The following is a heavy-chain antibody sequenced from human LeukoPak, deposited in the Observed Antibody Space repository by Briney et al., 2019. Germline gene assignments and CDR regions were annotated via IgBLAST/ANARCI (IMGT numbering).Heavy chain of an antibody. Sequence: TGGSLRLSCAASGFTFSSYAMSWVRQAPGKGLEWVSAISGSGGSTYYADSVKGRFTISRDNSKNTLYLQMNSLRAEDTAVYYCAKDLYSSGWYPMSYWGQGTLVTVSS. V-gene: IGHV3-23*01. CDR1: GFTFSSYA. CDR2: ISGSGGST. D-gene: IGHD6-19*01. J-gene: IGHJ4*02. CDR3: AKDLYSSGWYPMSY.